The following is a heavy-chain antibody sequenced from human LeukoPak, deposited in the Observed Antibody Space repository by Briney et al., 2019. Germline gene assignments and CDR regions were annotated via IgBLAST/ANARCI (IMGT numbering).Heavy chain of an antibody. CDR3: ARESPYYDSSGYFWGNDY. J-gene: IGHJ4*02. D-gene: IGHD3-22*01. CDR1: GGSISSYY. CDR2: IYTSGST. Sequence: SETLSLTCTVSGGSISSYYWSWIRQPAGKGLEWIGRIYTSGSTNYNPSLKSRVTISVDTSKNHFSLKLSSVTAADTAVYYCARESPYYDSSGYFWGNDYWGQGTLVTVSS. V-gene: IGHV4-4*07.